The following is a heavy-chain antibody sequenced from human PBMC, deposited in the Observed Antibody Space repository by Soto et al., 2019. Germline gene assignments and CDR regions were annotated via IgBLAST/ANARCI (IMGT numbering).Heavy chain of an antibody. D-gene: IGHD4-17*01. Sequence: DVHLVEAGGGLVQPGGSLSLSCAASGFIFRNFWMNWVRQVPGNGLEWVANINYDGSEKNYVDFVKGRFTISRDNARNSLYLEMDSLRAEDTAVYYCASSYAHWGQGTLVTVSS. J-gene: IGHJ4*02. CDR2: INYDGSEK. V-gene: IGHV3-7*03. CDR3: ASSYAH. CDR1: GFIFRNFW.